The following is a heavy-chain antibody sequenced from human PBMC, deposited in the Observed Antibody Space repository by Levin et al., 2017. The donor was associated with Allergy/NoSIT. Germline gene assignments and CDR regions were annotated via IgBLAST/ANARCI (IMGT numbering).Heavy chain of an antibody. CDR3: ARDPILSTPTEGYYDFWSGYYTGWVYYYGMDV. D-gene: IGHD3-3*01. CDR2: IIPIFGTA. J-gene: IGHJ6*02. CDR1: GGTFSSYA. Sequence: KISCKASGGTFSSYAISWVRQAPGQGLEWMGGIIPIFGTANYAQKFQGRVTITADKSTSTAYMELSSLRSEDTAVYYCARDPILSTPTEGYYDFWSGYYTGWVYYYGMDVWGQGTTVTVSS. V-gene: IGHV1-69*06.